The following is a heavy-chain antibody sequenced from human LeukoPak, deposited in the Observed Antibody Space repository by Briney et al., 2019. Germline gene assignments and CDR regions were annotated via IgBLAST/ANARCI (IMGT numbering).Heavy chain of an antibody. D-gene: IGHD3-22*01. Sequence: PSETLSLTCAVYGGSFSGYYWSWVRQPPGKGLEWIGEINHSGSTNYNPSLKSRVTISVDTSKNQFSLKLSSVTAADTAVYYCASRRTYYYDSRGRRSRNSFDYWGQGTLVTVSS. J-gene: IGHJ4*02. V-gene: IGHV4-34*01. CDR2: INHSGST. CDR1: GGSFSGYY. CDR3: ASRRTYYYDSRGRRSRNSFDY.